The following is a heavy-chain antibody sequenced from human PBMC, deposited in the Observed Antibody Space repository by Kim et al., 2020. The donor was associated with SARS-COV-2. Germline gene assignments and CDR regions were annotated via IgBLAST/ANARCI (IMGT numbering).Heavy chain of an antibody. CDR2: ISSTCTYI. Sequence: GGSLRLSCAASGFIFSTYTMNWVRQAPGKGLEWVSSISSTCTYIYYADSLKGRFTISRDNSKNSLYLQMSSLRAEDTAVYYCSYSSSSPYFDYWGQGTL. CDR1: GFIFSTYT. J-gene: IGHJ4*02. CDR3: SYSSSSPYFDY. D-gene: IGHD6-6*01. V-gene: IGHV3-21*01.